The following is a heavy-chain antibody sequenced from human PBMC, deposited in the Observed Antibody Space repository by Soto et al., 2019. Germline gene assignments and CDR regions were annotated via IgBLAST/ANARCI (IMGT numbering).Heavy chain of an antibody. CDR3: ARDYDSSGYYYVFAFDI. D-gene: IGHD3-22*01. J-gene: IGHJ3*02. V-gene: IGHV4-34*01. CDR1: GGSFSGYY. Sequence: QVQLQQWGAGLLKPSETLSLTCAVYGGSFSGYYWSWIRQPPGKGLEWIGEINHSGSTNYNPSLKSRVTISVDTYKNQFSLKLSSVTAADTAVYYCARDYDSSGYYYVFAFDIWGQGTMVTVSS. CDR2: INHSGST.